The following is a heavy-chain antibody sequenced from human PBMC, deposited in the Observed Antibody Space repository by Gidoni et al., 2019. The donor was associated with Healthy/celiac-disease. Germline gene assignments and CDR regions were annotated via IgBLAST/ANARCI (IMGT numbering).Heavy chain of an antibody. D-gene: IGHD2-15*01. J-gene: IGHJ4*02. Sequence: SGPVLVKPTETLTLTCTVSGFSLSNARMGVSWSRQPPGKALEWLAHIFSNDEKSYRTSLKSRLTISKDTSKSQVVLTMTNMDPVDTATYYCARIMVEMGGGFDYWGQGTLVTVSS. CDR1: GFSLSNARMG. CDR3: ARIMVEMGGGFDY. V-gene: IGHV2-26*01. CDR2: IFSNDEK.